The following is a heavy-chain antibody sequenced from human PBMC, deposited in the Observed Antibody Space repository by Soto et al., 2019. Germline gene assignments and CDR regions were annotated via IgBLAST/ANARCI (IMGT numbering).Heavy chain of an antibody. V-gene: IGHV1-69*12. Sequence: QVQLVQSGAEVKKPGSSVKVSCKASGGTFSSYAISWVRQAPGQGLEWMGGIIPIFGTANYAQKFQGRVTITADESTSTAYMELSSLRSEDTAVYYCARETGCSGGSCYGRPAGFDLWGRGTLVTVSS. CDR1: GGTFSSYA. CDR3: ARETGCSGGSCYGRPAGFDL. J-gene: IGHJ2*01. D-gene: IGHD2-15*01. CDR2: IIPIFGTA.